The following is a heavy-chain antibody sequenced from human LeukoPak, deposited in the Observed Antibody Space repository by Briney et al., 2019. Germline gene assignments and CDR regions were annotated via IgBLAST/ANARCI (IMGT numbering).Heavy chain of an antibody. Sequence: GGSLRLSCEVSGFTFSNYWMSWVRQAPGKGLEWVANIKEDGSEKFYVDSVKGRLTISRDNAKNSLYLQMNRLRAEATAVYYSARGTTSPGLDHWGQGTLVTVSS. CDR2: IKEDGSEK. CDR1: GFTFSNYW. CDR3: ARGTTSPGLDH. V-gene: IGHV3-7*01. D-gene: IGHD1-1*01. J-gene: IGHJ4*02.